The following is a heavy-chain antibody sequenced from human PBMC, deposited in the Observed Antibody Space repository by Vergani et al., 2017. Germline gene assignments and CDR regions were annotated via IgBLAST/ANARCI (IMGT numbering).Heavy chain of an antibody. CDR1: GYTFTSYG. V-gene: IGHV1-18*04. D-gene: IGHD3-22*01. CDR2: ISAYNGNT. CDR3: ERDDYYYDSSGNYWFDP. J-gene: IGHJ5*02. Sequence: QVQLVQSGAEVKKPGASVKVSCKASGYTFTSYGISWVRQAPGQGLEWMGWISAYNGNTNYAQKLQGRVTMTTDTSTSTAYMELRSLRSDDTAVYCCERDDYYYDSSGNYWFDPWGQGTLVTVSA.